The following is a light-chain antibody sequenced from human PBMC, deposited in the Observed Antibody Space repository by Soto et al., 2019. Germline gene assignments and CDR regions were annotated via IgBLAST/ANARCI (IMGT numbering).Light chain of an antibody. J-gene: IGKJ4*01. V-gene: IGKV3D-15*01. CDR1: QSISNN. CDR3: QQHIDWPPLT. CDR2: GAS. Sequence: EIVMTQSPATLYVSPGERATLSCRASQSISNNVAWYQQRRGQAPRLLLHGASTRVSGTPARFSGSWSGTEFTLTISRLQSEDFAVYYCQQHIDWPPLTFGGGTKVELK.